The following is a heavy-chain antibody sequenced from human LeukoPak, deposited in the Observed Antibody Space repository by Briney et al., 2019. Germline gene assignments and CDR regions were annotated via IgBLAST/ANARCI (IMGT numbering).Heavy chain of an antibody. CDR2: FDPEDGET. CDR1: GYTLTELS. J-gene: IGHJ4*02. V-gene: IGHV1-24*01. CDR3: ATANILVVPAATVSIAARRWAFDY. Sequence: ASVKVSCKVSGYTLTELSMHWVRQATGKGLEWMGGFDPEDGETIYAQKFQGRVTMTEDTSTDTAYMELSSLRSEDTAVYYCATANILVVPAATVSIAARRWAFDYWGQGTLVTVSS. D-gene: IGHD2-2*01.